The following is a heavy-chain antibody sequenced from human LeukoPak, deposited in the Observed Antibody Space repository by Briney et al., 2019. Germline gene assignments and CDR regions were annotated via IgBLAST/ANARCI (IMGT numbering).Heavy chain of an antibody. J-gene: IGHJ4*02. CDR2: ISGDGSST. CDR1: GLTYDVCA. Sequence: GGSLTLSCEPSGLTYDVCAMHWVRQAPGQGLEWVSLISGDGSSTYYADSVKGRFTISRDNSKNSLYLQMNSLTTEDTSFYYCAKERIAAALDYWGQGTLVTVSS. CDR3: AKERIAAALDY. V-gene: IGHV3-43*02. D-gene: IGHD6-13*01.